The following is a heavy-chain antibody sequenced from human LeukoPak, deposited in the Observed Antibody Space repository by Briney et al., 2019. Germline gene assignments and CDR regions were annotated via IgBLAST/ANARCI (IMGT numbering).Heavy chain of an antibody. D-gene: IGHD5-18*01. CDR3: ARDLRNSYGLGYYYYGMDV. CDR2: INWNGGST. Sequence: PGGSLRLSCAASGFTFDDYGMSWVRQAPGKGLEWVSGINWNGGSTGYADSVKGRFTISRDNAKNTLYLQMNSLRAEDTAVYYCARDLRNSYGLGYYYYGMDVWGQGTTVTVSS. CDR1: GFTFDDYG. V-gene: IGHV3-20*04. J-gene: IGHJ6*02.